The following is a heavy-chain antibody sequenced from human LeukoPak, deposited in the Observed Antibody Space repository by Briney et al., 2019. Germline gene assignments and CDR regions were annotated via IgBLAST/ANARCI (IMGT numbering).Heavy chain of an antibody. D-gene: IGHD2-2*01. Sequence: GESLKISCKGSGYSFTSYWIGWVRQMPGKGLEWMGIIYPGDSDTTYSPSFQGQVTISADKSISTAYLQWSSLKASDTAMYYCARRDGYCSSTSCYADYYYGMDVWGQGTTVAVSS. CDR3: ARRDGYCSSTSCYADYYYGMDV. CDR1: GYSFTSYW. CDR2: IYPGDSDT. J-gene: IGHJ6*02. V-gene: IGHV5-51*01.